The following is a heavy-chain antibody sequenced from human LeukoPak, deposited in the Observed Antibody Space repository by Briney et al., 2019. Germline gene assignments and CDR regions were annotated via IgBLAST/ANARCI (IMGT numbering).Heavy chain of an antibody. Sequence: ASVKVSCKASGYTFTSYAMNWVRQAPGQGLEWMGWINPNSGGTNYAQKFQGRVTMTRDTSISTAYMELSRLRSDDTAVYYCARGLTMARGVILPIQYFQHWGQGTLVTVSS. V-gene: IGHV1-2*02. J-gene: IGHJ1*01. CDR3: ARGLTMARGVILPIQYFQH. CDR1: GYTFTSYA. D-gene: IGHD3-10*01. CDR2: INPNSGGT.